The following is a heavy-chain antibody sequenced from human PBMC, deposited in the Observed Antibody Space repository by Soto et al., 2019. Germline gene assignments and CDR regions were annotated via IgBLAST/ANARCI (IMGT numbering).Heavy chain of an antibody. V-gene: IGHV4-4*02. J-gene: IGHJ5*02. CDR3: ARVSSSSRTWFDP. Sequence: QVQLQESGPGLVKPSGTLSLTCAVSGGSISSDNWWSWVRQPPGKGLEWIGEIYHDGSTNYNPSLKSRVTISVDKSKNQFSLKLTSVTAADTAVHYCARVSSSSRTWFDPWGQGTLVTVSP. CDR1: GGSISSDNW. D-gene: IGHD6-6*01. CDR2: IYHDGST.